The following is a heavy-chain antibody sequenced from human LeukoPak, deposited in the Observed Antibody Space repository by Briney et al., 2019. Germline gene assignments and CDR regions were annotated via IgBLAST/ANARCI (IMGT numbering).Heavy chain of an antibody. CDR1: GFTFSDYY. CDR2: ISSSSSYT. D-gene: IGHD3-9*01. Sequence: GGSLRLYCAASGFTFSDYYMSRIRQAPGKGLEWVSYISSSSSYTNYADSVKGRFTISRDNAKNSLYLQMNSLRAEDTAVYYCARTYYDILLLDYWGQGTLVTVSS. V-gene: IGHV3-11*06. CDR3: ARTYYDILLLDY. J-gene: IGHJ4*02.